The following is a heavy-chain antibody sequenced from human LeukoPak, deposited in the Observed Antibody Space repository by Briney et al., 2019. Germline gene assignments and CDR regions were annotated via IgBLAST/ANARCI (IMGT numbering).Heavy chain of an antibody. Sequence: PSETLSLTCTVSGGSISSYYWSWIRQPPGKGLEWIGYIYYSGRTNYNPSLKSRVTISVDTSKNQFSLELSSVTAADTAVYYCARGPHIVVVPAAAFDPWGQGTLVTVSS. CDR3: ARGPHIVVVPAAAFDP. CDR1: GGSISSYY. D-gene: IGHD2-2*01. J-gene: IGHJ5*02. V-gene: IGHV4-59*01. CDR2: IYYSGRT.